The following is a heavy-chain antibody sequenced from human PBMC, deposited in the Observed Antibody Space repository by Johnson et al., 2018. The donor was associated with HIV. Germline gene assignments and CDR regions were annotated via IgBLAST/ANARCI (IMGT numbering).Heavy chain of an antibody. CDR1: GFTFSNAW. CDR2: ISYDGSNK. D-gene: IGHD1-26*01. V-gene: IGHV3-30*18. J-gene: IGHJ3*02. Sequence: QVQLVESGGGLVQPGGSLRLSCAASGFTFSNAWMSWVRQAPGKGLEWVAVISYDGSNKYYADSVKGRFTISRDNSKNTLYLQMNSLRAEDTAVYYCAKVSWEARLGDPFDIWGQGTMVTVSS. CDR3: AKVSWEARLGDPFDI.